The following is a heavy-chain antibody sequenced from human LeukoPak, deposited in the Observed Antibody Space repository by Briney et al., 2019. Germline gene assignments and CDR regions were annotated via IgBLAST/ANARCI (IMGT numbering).Heavy chain of an antibody. J-gene: IGHJ4*02. CDR1: GFIVSSNY. V-gene: IGHV3-66*02. Sequence: SGGSLRLSCAASGFIVSSNYMSWVRQAPGKGLEWVSVIYSGGSTYYADSVKGRFTISRDNSKNTLYLQMNRLRAEDTAVYYCARVRPPGYYDSSDYNFDYWGQGTLVTVSS. D-gene: IGHD3-22*01. CDR2: IYSGGST. CDR3: ARVRPPGYYDSSDYNFDY.